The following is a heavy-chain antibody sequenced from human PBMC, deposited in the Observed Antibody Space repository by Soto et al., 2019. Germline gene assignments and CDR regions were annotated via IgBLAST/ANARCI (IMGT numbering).Heavy chain of an antibody. CDR3: ARYGSGRRRYFEC. Sequence: PSETLSLTCTVSGGSISSGGYYWSWIRQHPGKGLEWIGYIYYSGSTYYNPSLKSRVTISVDTSKNQFSLKLSSVTAADTAVYYCARYGSGRRRYFECWGKGNMVTVSS. CDR2: IYYSGST. J-gene: IGHJ4*02. V-gene: IGHV4-31*03. CDR1: GGSISSGGYY. D-gene: IGHD3-10*01.